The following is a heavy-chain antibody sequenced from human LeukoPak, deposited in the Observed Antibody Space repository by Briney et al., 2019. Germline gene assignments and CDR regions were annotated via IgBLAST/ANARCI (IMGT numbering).Heavy chain of an antibody. CDR2: ISSSGGTV. J-gene: IGHJ5*01. D-gene: IGHD7-27*01. CDR3: AREKSNWGYDS. Sequence: GGSLRLSCAAAGFTFSDYIINWVRQAPGKGLEWISYISSSGGTVYYADSVKGRFTISRDNANNSLYLQMSGLRTEDTAVYYCAREKSNWGYDSWGQGTLVTVSS. CDR1: GFTFSDYI. V-gene: IGHV3-48*04.